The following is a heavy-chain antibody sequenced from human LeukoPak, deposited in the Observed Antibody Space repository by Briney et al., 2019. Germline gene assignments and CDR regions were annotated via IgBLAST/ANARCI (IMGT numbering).Heavy chain of an antibody. Sequence: PGGSLRLSCAASGFTFSSYAMHWVRQAPGKGLEWVAVISYDGSNKYYADSVKGRFTISRDNSKNTLYLQMNSLGAEDTAVYYCARGVLWFGELLTDYYYYYGMDVWGQGTTVTVSS. V-gene: IGHV3-30*04. D-gene: IGHD3-10*01. CDR3: ARGVLWFGELLTDYYYYYGMDV. CDR1: GFTFSSYA. J-gene: IGHJ6*02. CDR2: ISYDGSNK.